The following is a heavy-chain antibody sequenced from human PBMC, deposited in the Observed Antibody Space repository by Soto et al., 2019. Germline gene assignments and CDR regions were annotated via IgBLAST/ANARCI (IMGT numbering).Heavy chain of an antibody. CDR1: GFTFSSYG. CDR2: ISYDGSNK. J-gene: IGHJ5*02. Sequence: QVQLVESGGGVVQPGRSLRLSCAASGFTFSSYGMHWVRQAPGKGLEWVAVISYDGSNKYYADSVKGRFTISRDNSKNTLYLQMNSLRAEDTAVYYCAKARAWQSRGNWFDPWCQGTLVTVSS. D-gene: IGHD6-19*01. V-gene: IGHV3-30*18. CDR3: AKARAWQSRGNWFDP.